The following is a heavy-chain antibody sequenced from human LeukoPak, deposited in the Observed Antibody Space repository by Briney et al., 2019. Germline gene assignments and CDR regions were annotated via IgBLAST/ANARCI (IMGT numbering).Heavy chain of an antibody. J-gene: IGHJ2*01. Sequence: GASVKVSCKASGYTFSSYDINWVRQASGQGLVWMGWMNPNSVNTGYAQKFQGRVTMTRDTSINTAYMELSSLGSDDTAVYYCARGHRDSMIVVAYLLDWWYFDLWGRGTLVTVSS. CDR2: MNPNSVNT. D-gene: IGHD3-22*01. V-gene: IGHV1-8*01. CDR3: ARGHRDSMIVVAYLLDWWYFDL. CDR1: GYTFSSYD.